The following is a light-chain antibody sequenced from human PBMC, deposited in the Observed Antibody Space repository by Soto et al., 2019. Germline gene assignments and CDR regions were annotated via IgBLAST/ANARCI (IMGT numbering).Light chain of an antibody. V-gene: IGLV2-8*01. CDR3: ISYAGSNKPA. J-gene: IGLJ2*01. Sequence: QSALTQPPSSSGSHGQSVAISCSGTSSDVGGYTYVSWYQQHPGKAPKLMIYDVNKRPSVVPDRFSGSKSGNTASLAVSGLQAEDEADYYCISYAGSNKPAFGGGTKLTVL. CDR1: SSDVGGYTY. CDR2: DVN.